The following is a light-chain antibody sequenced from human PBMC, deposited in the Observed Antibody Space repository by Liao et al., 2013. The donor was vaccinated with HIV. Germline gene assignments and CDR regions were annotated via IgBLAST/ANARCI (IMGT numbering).Light chain of an antibody. CDR3: QAWDSSTFYV. CDR2: YDT. CDR1: NTASEI. J-gene: IGLJ1*01. V-gene: IGLV3-21*01. Sequence: SYELTQPPSVSVGPGETARITCEGHNTASEIVHWYQQRPGQAPVLVIYYDTDRPSGIPERFSGSKSGNTATLTISRVEAGDEADYYCQAWDSSTFYVFGTGTKVTVL.